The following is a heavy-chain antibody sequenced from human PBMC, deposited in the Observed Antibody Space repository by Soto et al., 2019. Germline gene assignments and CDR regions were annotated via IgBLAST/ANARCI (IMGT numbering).Heavy chain of an antibody. CDR3: ARGYRESYFYAMDV. CDR1: GGSFSKYG. Sequence: QVQLVQSGAEVKMPGSSVRVSCKASGGSFSKYGISWVRQAPGQGLEWMGGIIPMFGIGNYAEKFLGRVTITADESTSTSHMELSSLRSEDTAVYFCARGYRESYFYAMDVWGQGTPVTVSS. CDR2: IIPMFGIG. D-gene: IGHD1-26*01. V-gene: IGHV1-69*01. J-gene: IGHJ6*02.